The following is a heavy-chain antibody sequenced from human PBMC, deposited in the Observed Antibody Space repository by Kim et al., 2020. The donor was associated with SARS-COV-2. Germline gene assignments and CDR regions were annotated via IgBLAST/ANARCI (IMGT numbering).Heavy chain of an antibody. D-gene: IGHD6-19*01. CDR2: DGSRK. Sequence: DGSRKTYVEPVKGRFTIARDTAKNSLYLQMNSLRAEDTAVYYCARGIAVSPWGQGTLVTVSS. CDR3: ARGIAVSP. J-gene: IGHJ5*02. V-gene: IGHV3-7*04.